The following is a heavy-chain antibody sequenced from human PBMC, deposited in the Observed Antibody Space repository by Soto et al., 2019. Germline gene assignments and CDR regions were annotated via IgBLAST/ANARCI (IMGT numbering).Heavy chain of an antibody. Sequence: GASVKVSCKPSGYTFSGYYAHWVRQAPGQALEWMGVFKPTGGGSTSYAQRFQGRVTVTRDTSTSTVYMELGSLRFDDTAVYFCASDYGSGVEMDVWGQGTRVTVSS. CDR1: GYTFSGYY. CDR2: FKPTGGGST. D-gene: IGHD3-10*01. CDR3: ASDYGSGVEMDV. V-gene: IGHV1-46*01. J-gene: IGHJ6*02.